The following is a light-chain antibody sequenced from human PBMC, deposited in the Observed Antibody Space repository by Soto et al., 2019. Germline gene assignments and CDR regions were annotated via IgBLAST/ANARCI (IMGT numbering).Light chain of an antibody. Sequence: EIVLTQSPGTLSLSAGERATLSCRASQSVSRYLAWYQQKPGQAPRLLIYDASTRAPGIPARFSGSGSGTDYTLTISGLEPEDSAVYYCQQYGSSPTWTFGQGTRLEIK. J-gene: IGKJ5*01. CDR2: DAS. V-gene: IGKV3-20*01. CDR1: QSVSRY. CDR3: QQYGSSPTWT.